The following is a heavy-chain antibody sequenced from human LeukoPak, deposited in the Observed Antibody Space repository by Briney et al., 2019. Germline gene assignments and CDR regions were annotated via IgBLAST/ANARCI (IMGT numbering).Heavy chain of an antibody. J-gene: IGHJ4*02. CDR2: ISYIGST. CDR1: DDSFSNHY. Sequence: SETLSLTCAVSDDSFSNHYWTWIRQPPGKGLEWIGYISYIGSTNYNPSLKSRVTMSVDTSKNQFSLKLSSVTAADTAVYYCARETLYCSSTSCYMYYFDYWGQGTLVTVSS. D-gene: IGHD2-2*02. V-gene: IGHV4-59*11. CDR3: ARETLYCSSTSCYMYYFDY.